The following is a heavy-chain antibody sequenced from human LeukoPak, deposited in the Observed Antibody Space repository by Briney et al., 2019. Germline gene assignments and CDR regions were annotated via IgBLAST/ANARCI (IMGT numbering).Heavy chain of an antibody. CDR3: ARRVVAAARNWFDP. V-gene: IGHV4-34*01. CDR1: GFTFSSYA. CDR2: INHSGST. J-gene: IGHJ5*02. D-gene: IGHD6-25*01. Sequence: GSLRLSCAASGFTFSSYAMSWIRQPPGKGLEWIGEINHSGSTNYNPSLKSRVTISVDTSKNQFSLKLSSVTAADTAVYYCARRVVAAARNWFDPWGQGTLVTVSS.